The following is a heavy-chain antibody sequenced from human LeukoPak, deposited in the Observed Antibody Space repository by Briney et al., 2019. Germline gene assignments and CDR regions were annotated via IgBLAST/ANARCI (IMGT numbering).Heavy chain of an antibody. Sequence: SETLSLTCTVSGGSIGRYYWSWIRQSPGKGLEWIGFISYTGSTDYYPSLKSRVTISLDTSKNQFSLNLSSVTAADTAVYYCARGYCSSTSCYVWPDYWGQGTLVTVSS. D-gene: IGHD2-2*01. CDR3: ARGYCSSTSCYVWPDY. CDR1: GGSIGRYY. J-gene: IGHJ4*02. V-gene: IGHV4-59*08. CDR2: ISYTGST.